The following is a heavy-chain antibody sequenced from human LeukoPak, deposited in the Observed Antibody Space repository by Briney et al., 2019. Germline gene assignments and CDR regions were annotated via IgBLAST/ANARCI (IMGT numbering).Heavy chain of an antibody. CDR2: INHSGST. Sequence: SETLSLTCAVYGGSFSAYYWSWIRQPPGKGLEWIGEINHSGSTNYNPSLKSRVTISVDTSKNQFSLKLSSVTAADTAVYYCARGRFYYDSSGYLGAFDIWGRGTMVTVSS. CDR3: ARGRFYYDSSGYLGAFDI. J-gene: IGHJ3*02. CDR1: GGSFSAYY. V-gene: IGHV4-34*01. D-gene: IGHD3-22*01.